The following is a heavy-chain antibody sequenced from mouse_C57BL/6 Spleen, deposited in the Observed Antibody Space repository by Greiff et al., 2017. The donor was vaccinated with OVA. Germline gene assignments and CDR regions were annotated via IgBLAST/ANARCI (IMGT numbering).Heavy chain of an antibody. Sequence: EVKLVESEGGLVQPGSSMKLSCTASGFTFSDYYMAWVRQVPEKGLEWVANINYDGSSTYYLDSLKSRFIISRDNAKNILYLQMSSLKSEDTATYYCAREGYYYGSPWYFDVWGTGTTVTVSS. CDR1: GFTFSDYY. V-gene: IGHV5-16*01. CDR3: AREGYYYGSPWYFDV. D-gene: IGHD1-1*01. J-gene: IGHJ1*03. CDR2: INYDGSST.